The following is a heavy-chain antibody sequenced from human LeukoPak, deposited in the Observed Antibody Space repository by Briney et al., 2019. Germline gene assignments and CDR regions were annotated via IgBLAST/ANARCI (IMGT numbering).Heavy chain of an antibody. CDR1: GLTFSSYG. Sequence: GGSLRLSCEASGLTFSSYGMSWVRQAPGKGLQWVSAITGGGGTTYYADSVKGRFTISRDNSENMLYLQMNSLRAEDTAVYYCAKMQGYFDYWGQGTLVPSPQ. CDR3: AKMQGYFDY. J-gene: IGHJ4*02. CDR2: ITGGGGTT. V-gene: IGHV3-23*01.